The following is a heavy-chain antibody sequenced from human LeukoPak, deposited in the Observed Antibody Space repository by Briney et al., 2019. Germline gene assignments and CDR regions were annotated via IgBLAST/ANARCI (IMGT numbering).Heavy chain of an antibody. CDR1: GYTFTCYY. CDR2: INPNSGGT. Sequence: GASVKVSCKASGYTFTCYYMHWVRQAPGQGLEWMGWINPNSGGTNYAQKFQGRVTMTRDTSISTAYTELSRLRSDDTAVYSCARDREYSSSLHFDYWGQGTLVTVSS. D-gene: IGHD6-6*01. CDR3: ARDREYSSSLHFDY. J-gene: IGHJ4*02. V-gene: IGHV1-2*02.